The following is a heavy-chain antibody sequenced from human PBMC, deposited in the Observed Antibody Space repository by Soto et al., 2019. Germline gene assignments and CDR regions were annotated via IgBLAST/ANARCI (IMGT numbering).Heavy chain of an antibody. J-gene: IGHJ6*02. CDR2: IYPDDSDI. CDR1: GYSVTNYW. Sequence: PGVSLKISCKGFGYSVTNYWIGWVGQMPGKGLEWMGIIYPDDSDIRYSPSFQGQVTISADKSITTAYLQWSSLKASDTAMYYCARRPSHYYGMDVWGQGTTVTVSS. CDR3: ARRPSHYYGMDV. V-gene: IGHV5-51*01.